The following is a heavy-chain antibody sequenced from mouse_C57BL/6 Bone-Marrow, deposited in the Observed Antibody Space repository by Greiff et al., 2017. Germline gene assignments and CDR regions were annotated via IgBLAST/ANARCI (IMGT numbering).Heavy chain of an antibody. Sequence: VQLQQSGAELVRPGASVKLSCTASGFNIKDDYMHWVKQRPEQGLEWIGWIDPENGDTEYASKFQGKATITADTSSNTAYLQLSSLISEDTAVYYGTTGDDCDYFYYFDYWGQGTTLTVSS. V-gene: IGHV14-4*01. J-gene: IGHJ2*01. CDR3: TTGDDCDYFYYFDY. CDR2: IDPENGDT. D-gene: IGHD2-3*01. CDR1: GFNIKDDY.